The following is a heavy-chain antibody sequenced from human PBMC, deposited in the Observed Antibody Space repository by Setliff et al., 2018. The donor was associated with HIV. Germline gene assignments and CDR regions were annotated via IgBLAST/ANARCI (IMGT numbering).Heavy chain of an antibody. CDR2: VYYSGRT. CDR1: GGSISSSGPGYY. Sequence: SETLSLTCTVSGGSISSSGPGYYWGWVRQPPGGGLEWIGSVYYSGRTYYNPSLGSRVTISVDTSKNQLSLRLTTMTAADTAVYYCARTQPDTIFGVVAFDCWGQGKMVTVSS. J-gene: IGHJ4*02. D-gene: IGHD3-3*01. V-gene: IGHV4-39*01. CDR3: ARTQPDTIFGVVAFDC.